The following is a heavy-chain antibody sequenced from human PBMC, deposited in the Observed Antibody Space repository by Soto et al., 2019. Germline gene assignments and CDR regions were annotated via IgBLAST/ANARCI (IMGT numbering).Heavy chain of an antibody. CDR3: AKDSPSYTTSPFYFDS. J-gene: IGHJ4*02. V-gene: IGHV3-23*01. CDR1: GFDFNEYA. D-gene: IGHD2-2*02. CDR2: ITSNGDST. Sequence: PGGSLRLSCAAFGFDFNEYAMTWARQAPGKGLQWVSSITSNGDSTYYADSVKGRFTTSRDNSKNTLYLQMNSLRADDTAVFYCAKDSPSYTTSPFYFDSWGQGTLVTVSS.